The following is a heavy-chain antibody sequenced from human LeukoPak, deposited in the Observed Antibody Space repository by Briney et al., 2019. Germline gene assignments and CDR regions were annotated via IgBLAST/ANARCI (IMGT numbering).Heavy chain of an antibody. CDR1: GFTFSIYS. V-gene: IGHV3-21*04. D-gene: IGHD1-26*01. Sequence: GGSLRLSWAASGFTFSIYSMTWVRQAPGKGLEWVSSISSSSSYIYYTDSVKGRFTISRDNSKNTLYLQINSLRAEDTAVYYCAKASRVAANHPFDIWGQGTMVTVSS. J-gene: IGHJ3*02. CDR2: ISSSSSYI. CDR3: AKASRVAANHPFDI.